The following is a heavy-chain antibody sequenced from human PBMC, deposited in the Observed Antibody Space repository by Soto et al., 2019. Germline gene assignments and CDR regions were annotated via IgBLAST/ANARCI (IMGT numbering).Heavy chain of an antibody. V-gene: IGHV1-69*01. CDR2: IIPIFGTA. D-gene: IGHD3-3*01. CDR1: GGTFSSYA. Sequence: QVQLVQSGAEVKKPGSSVKVSCKASGGTFSSYAISWVRQAPGQGLEWMGVIIPIFGTANYAQKFQGRATITTDESTSTAYMELSSLRSEDTAVYYCATDFWSGYYPSSFDYWGQGTLVTVSS. CDR3: ATDFWSGYYPSSFDY. J-gene: IGHJ4*02.